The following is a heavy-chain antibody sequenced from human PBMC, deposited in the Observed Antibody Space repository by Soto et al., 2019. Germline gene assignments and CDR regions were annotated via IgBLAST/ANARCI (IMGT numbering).Heavy chain of an antibody. CDR1: GYTFTSYA. D-gene: IGHD2-15*01. CDR3: ARLPNSLGYCSGGSCYDY. Sequence: ASVKVSCKASGYTFTSYAMHWVRQAPGQRLEWMGWINAGNGNTKYSQKFQGRVTITRDTSASTAYMELSSLRSEDTAVYYCARLPNSLGYCSGGSCYDYWGQGTLVTVSS. CDR2: INAGNGNT. J-gene: IGHJ4*02. V-gene: IGHV1-3*01.